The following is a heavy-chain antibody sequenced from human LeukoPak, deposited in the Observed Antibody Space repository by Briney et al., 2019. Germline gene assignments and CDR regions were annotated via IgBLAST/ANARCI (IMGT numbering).Heavy chain of an antibody. D-gene: IGHD5-24*01. J-gene: IGHJ4*02. V-gene: IGHV3-48*01. CDR3: ARATGYNVAYFDS. CDR1: GFTFSSYS. Sequence: GGSLRLSCAASGFTFSSYSMMWVRQAPGKGLEWVSYISSSSTTIHYADSVKGRFTISRDNAKNSVYLQMNSLRAEDTAVYYCARATGYNVAYFDSWGQGTLVTVSS. CDR2: ISSSSTTI.